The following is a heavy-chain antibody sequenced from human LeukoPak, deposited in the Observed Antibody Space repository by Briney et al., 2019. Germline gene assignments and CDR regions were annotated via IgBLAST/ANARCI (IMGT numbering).Heavy chain of an antibody. CDR3: AREASYGYFYYYYYMDV. CDR2: IYTSGST. Sequence: SQTLSLTCTVSGGSISSGSYYWSWIRQPAGKGLGWIGRIYTSGSTNYNPSLKSRVTISVDTSKNQFSLKLSSVTAADTAVYYCAREASYGYFYYYYYMDVWGKGTTVTVSS. CDR1: GGSISSGSYY. V-gene: IGHV4-61*02. D-gene: IGHD5-18*01. J-gene: IGHJ6*03.